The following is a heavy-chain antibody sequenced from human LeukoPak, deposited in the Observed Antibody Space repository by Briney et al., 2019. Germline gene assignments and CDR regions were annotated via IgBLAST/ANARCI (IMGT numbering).Heavy chain of an antibody. CDR1: GYRFTSYW. Sequence: GESLRISCKGSGYRFTSYWINWVRQMPGKGLEWMGRIDPSDSYTNYSPSFQGHVTISADKSISTAYLQWSSLKASDTAIYYCARHRGGDYGLDAFDIWGQGTMVTVSS. D-gene: IGHD4-17*01. J-gene: IGHJ3*02. CDR3: ARHRGGDYGLDAFDI. V-gene: IGHV5-10-1*01. CDR2: IDPSDSYT.